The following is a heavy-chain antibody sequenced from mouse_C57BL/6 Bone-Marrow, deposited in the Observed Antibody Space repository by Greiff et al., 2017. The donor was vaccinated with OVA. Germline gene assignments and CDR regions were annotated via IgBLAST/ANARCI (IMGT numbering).Heavy chain of an antibody. V-gene: IGHV5-17*01. CDR3: ARINYWYFDV. J-gene: IGHJ1*03. CDR1: GFTFSDYG. Sequence: EVMLVESGGGLVKPGGSLKLSCAASGFTFSDYGMHWVRQAPEKGLEWVAYISSGSSTIYYADTVKGRFTISRANAKNTLFMQMTSLRSEDTAMYYCARINYWYFDVWGTGTTVTVSS. CDR2: ISSGSSTI.